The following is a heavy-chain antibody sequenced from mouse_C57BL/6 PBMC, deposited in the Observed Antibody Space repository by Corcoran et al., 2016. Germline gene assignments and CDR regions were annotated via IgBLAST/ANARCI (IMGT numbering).Heavy chain of an antibody. V-gene: IGHV1-26*01. Sequence: EVQLQQSGPELVKPGASVKISCKASGYTFTDYYMNWVKQSHGKSLEWIGDINPNNGGTSYNQKFKGKATLTVDKSSSTAYMELRSLTSEDSVVYYCAKMVTGSAYWGQGTLVTVSA. CDR1: GYTFTDYY. CDR2: INPNNGGT. CDR3: AKMVTGSAY. D-gene: IGHD2-2*01. J-gene: IGHJ3*01.